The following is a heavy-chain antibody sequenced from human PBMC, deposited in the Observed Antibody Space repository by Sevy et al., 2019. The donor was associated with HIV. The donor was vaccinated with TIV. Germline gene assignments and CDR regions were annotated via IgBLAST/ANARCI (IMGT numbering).Heavy chain of an antibody. Sequence: GGSLRLSCAASGFTFSTRAIHWVRQAPGKGLEWVAVISYDGSNTYYAGSVKGRFTISRDNSKNTLSLQMNSLRAEDTAVYYCARDVATTLVLGSIFDYWGQGTLVTVSS. D-gene: IGHD4-17*01. CDR2: ISYDGSNT. J-gene: IGHJ4*02. V-gene: IGHV3-30-3*01. CDR1: GFTFSTRA. CDR3: ARDVATTLVLGSIFDY.